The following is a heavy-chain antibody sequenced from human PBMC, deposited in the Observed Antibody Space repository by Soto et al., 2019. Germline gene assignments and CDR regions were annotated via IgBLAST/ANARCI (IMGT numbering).Heavy chain of an antibody. CDR3: ARHVATNYYGSGSYLQQFAY. CDR1: GGSISSSSYY. D-gene: IGHD3-10*01. V-gene: IGHV4-39*01. Sequence: SETLSLTCTVSGGSISSSSYYWGWIRQPPGKGLEWIGSIYYSGSAYYNPSLKSRVTISVDTSKNQFSLKLSSVTAADTAVYYCARHVATNYYGSGSYLQQFAYWXQGTLVTVSS. J-gene: IGHJ4*02. CDR2: IYYSGSA.